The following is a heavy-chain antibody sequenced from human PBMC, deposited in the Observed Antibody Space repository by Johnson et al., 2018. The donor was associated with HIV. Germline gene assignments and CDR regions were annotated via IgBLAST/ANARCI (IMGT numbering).Heavy chain of an antibody. D-gene: IGHD3-16*01. CDR1: GFTFSSYA. J-gene: IGHJ3*02. Sequence: EVQLVESGGGLVQPGGSLRLSCAASGFTFSSYAMHWVRQAPGKGLEYVSAISSNGGSTYYANSVKGRFTISRDNSKNTLYLQMGSLRAEDTAVYYCARDLNHFGGAFDIWGQGTMVTVSS. CDR2: ISSNGGST. V-gene: IGHV3-64*01. CDR3: ARDLNHFGGAFDI.